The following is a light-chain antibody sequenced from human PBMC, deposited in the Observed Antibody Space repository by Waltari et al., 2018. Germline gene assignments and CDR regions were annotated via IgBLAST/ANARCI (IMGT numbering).Light chain of an antibody. CDR2: RSD. CDR3: ASWDDSLNGHWV. V-gene: IGLV1-44*01. J-gene: IGLJ3*02. CDR1: ASNIGGNL. Sequence: QSVLTQPPSASGTPGQRVTISCSGSASNIGGNLVNWYQQLPGKPPKLPISRSDQRPSGVPDRFSGYKTGTSASLAISGLQSDDEADYFCASWDDSLNGHWVFGGGTKVTVL.